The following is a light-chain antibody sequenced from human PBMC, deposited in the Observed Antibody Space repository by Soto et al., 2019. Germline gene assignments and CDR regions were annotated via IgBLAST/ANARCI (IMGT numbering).Light chain of an antibody. CDR2: DVS. CDR3: CSYTSSSTRWV. J-gene: IGLJ3*02. CDR1: SSDVGGYNY. Sequence: QSALTQPASVSGSPGQSITISCTGTSSDVGGYNYVSWYQQHPGKAPKLMMYDVSNRPSGVSNRFSGSKSGNTASLAISGLQAEDEADYSCCSYTSSSTRWVLGGGTQLTVL. V-gene: IGLV2-14*01.